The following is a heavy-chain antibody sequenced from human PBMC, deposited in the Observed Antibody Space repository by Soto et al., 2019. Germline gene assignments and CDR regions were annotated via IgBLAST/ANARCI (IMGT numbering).Heavy chain of an antibody. CDR3: ARLPTIFGVAYDAFDI. CDR1: GGTFSSYA. V-gene: IGHV1-69*06. J-gene: IGHJ3*02. CDR2: IIPIFGTA. D-gene: IGHD3-3*01. Sequence: ASVKVSCKASGGTFSSYAISWVRQAPGQGLEWMGGIIPIFGTANYAQKFQGRVTITADKSTSTAYMGLSSLRSEDTAVYYCARLPTIFGVAYDAFDIWGQGTMVTVSS.